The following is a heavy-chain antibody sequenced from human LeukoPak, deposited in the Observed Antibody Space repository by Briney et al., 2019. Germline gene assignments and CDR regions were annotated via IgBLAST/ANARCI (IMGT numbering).Heavy chain of an antibody. CDR2: ISASGGST. J-gene: IGHJ3*02. CDR1: GFTFSSYA. D-gene: IGHD1-26*01. V-gene: IGHV3-23*01. CDR3: AKDRSGNFPYDAFDI. Sequence: PGGSLRLSCAASGFTFSSYAMSWVRQAPGKGLEWVSAISASGGSTYYADSVKGRFTISRDNSKNTLYLQMNSLRAGGTAVYYCAKDRSGNFPYDAFDIWGQGTVVTVSS.